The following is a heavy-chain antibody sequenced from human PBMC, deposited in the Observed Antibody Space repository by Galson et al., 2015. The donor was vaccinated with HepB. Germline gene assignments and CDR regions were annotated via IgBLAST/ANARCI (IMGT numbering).Heavy chain of an antibody. V-gene: IGHV3-33*01. D-gene: IGHD5-18*01. CDR2: IWYDGSNK. CDR3: ARDGPDIQPSTVLGYYYYYGMDV. Sequence: SLRLSCAASGFTFSSYGMHWVRQAPGKGLEWVAVIWYDGSNKYYADSVKGRFTISRDNSKNTLYLQMNCLRAEDTAVYYCARDGPDIQPSTVLGYYYYYGMDVWGQGTTVTVSS. CDR1: GFTFSSYG. J-gene: IGHJ6*02.